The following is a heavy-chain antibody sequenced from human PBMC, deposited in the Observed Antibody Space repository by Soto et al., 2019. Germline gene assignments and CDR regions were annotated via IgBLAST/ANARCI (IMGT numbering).Heavy chain of an antibody. Sequence: GASVQVSCKASGGTFSSYAISWVRQAPGQGLEWMGGIIPIFGTANYAQKFQGRVTITADESTSTAYMELSSLRSEDTAVYYCARMSNRTLSGGDDNWGQGTLVTVS. J-gene: IGHJ4*02. CDR1: GGTFSSYA. CDR2: IIPIFGTA. D-gene: IGHD2-21*02. V-gene: IGHV1-69*13. CDR3: ARMSNRTLSGGDDN.